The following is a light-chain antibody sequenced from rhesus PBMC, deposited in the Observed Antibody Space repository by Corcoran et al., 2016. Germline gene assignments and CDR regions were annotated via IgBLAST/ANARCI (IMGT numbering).Light chain of an antibody. Sequence: DIQMTQSPSSLSASVGDRITITCRASENVNNYLNLYQQKPGKAPKLLIYKASTLQSGVPSRFSGSGSGTDYTFTISSLQSEDVATYYCQHNYGTPRTFGGGTKVEIK. J-gene: IGKJ4*01. V-gene: IGKV1-74*01. CDR3: QHNYGTPRT. CDR2: KAS. CDR1: ENVNNY.